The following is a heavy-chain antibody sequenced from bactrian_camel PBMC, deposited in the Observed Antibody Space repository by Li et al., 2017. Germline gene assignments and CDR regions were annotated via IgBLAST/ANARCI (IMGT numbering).Heavy chain of an antibody. V-gene: IGHV3S1*01. Sequence: HVQLVESGGGSVQAGGSLRLSCVASGYNVSRGCLGWFRQAPGKEREGVAVDTGNGRTYYANSVKGRFTISKDNAKNTVYLQMNSLKPEDTAMCFCASSDYGVTWFRSDQYKVWGQGTQVTVS. D-gene: IGHD5*01. CDR3: ASSDYGVTWFRSDQYKV. CDR2: DTGNGRT. J-gene: IGHJ4*01. CDR1: GYNVSRGC.